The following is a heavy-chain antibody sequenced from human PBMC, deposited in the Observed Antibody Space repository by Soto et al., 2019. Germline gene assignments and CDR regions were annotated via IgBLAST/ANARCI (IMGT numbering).Heavy chain of an antibody. CDR1: GDNVSTNSAG. V-gene: IGHV6-1*01. Sequence: SQTLSLTCVISGDNVSTNSAGWNWIRQSPSRGLEWLGRTYYRSKWYNDYAVSVKSRITVHPDTSKNQFSLQLKSVTPDDTGVYFCVRNNWNAPPPFDFWGQGNQVTVSS. CDR2: TYYRSKWYN. D-gene: IGHD1-20*01. J-gene: IGHJ4*02. CDR3: VRNNWNAPPPFDF.